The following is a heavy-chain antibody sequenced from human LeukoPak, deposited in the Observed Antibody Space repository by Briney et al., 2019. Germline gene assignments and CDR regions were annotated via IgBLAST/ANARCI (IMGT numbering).Heavy chain of an antibody. CDR1: GFAFSTYG. J-gene: IGHJ4*02. V-gene: IGHV3-23*01. D-gene: IGHD5-12*01. CDR3: ANDWLVFDY. CDR2: ISGPGTST. Sequence: GRSLRLSCAASGFAFSTYGLNWVRQAPGRGLEWVSSISGPGTSTYYADSVKGRFTISRDNSKNMPYLQMNSLRAEDTAVYYCANDWLVFDYWGQGTLVTVSS.